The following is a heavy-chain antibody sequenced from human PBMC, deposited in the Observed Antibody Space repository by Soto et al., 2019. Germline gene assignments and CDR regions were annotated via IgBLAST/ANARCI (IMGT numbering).Heavy chain of an antibody. D-gene: IGHD3-3*01. CDR1: GFTIRSYA. CDR2: ISGSGGST. Sequence: PGGSLIVCWAAAGFTIRSYAMSWVSKDPGKGLEWVSAISGSGGSTYYADSVKGRFTISRDNSKNTLYLQMNSLRAEDTAVYYCAKDLTYDFWSGYYTDYWGQGTLVTVSS. CDR3: AKDLTYDFWSGYYTDY. V-gene: IGHV3-23*01. J-gene: IGHJ4*02.